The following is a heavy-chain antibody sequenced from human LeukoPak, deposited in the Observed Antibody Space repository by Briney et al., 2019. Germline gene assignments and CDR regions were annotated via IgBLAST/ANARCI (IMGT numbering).Heavy chain of an antibody. CDR2: IYSDGST. Sequence: GGSLRLSCAASGFTVNSNYMSWVRQAPGKGLEWVSVIYSDGSTSYADSVKGRFTISRDNSKNTLYLQMNSLRAEDTAVYYCAKDPIEDIAAAENWGQGTLVTVSS. CDR1: GFTVNSNY. CDR3: AKDPIEDIAAAEN. V-gene: IGHV3-53*01. J-gene: IGHJ4*02. D-gene: IGHD6-13*01.